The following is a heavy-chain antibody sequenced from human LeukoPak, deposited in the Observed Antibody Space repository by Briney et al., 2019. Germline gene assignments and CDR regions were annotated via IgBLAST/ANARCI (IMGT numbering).Heavy chain of an antibody. CDR3: ARDPPYSSGWYGDFDY. J-gene: IGHJ4*02. CDR1: GFTFRTYW. V-gene: IGHV3-30-3*01. CDR2: ISYDGSNK. D-gene: IGHD6-19*01. Sequence: GGSLRLSCAVSGFTFRTYWMHWVRQAPGKGLEWVAVISYDGSNKYYADSVKGRFTISRDNSKNTLYLQMNSLRAEDTAVYYCARDPPYSSGWYGDFDYWGQGTLVTVSS.